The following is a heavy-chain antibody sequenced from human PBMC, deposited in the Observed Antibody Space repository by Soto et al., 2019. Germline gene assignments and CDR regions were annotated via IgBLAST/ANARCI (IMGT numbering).Heavy chain of an antibody. CDR3: AKDRGYSNPSECDY. CDR1: GFTFSTYS. Sequence: EVQLVESGGDLVRPGGSLRLSCAASGFTFSTYSMNWVRQAPGRGLEWVSSISSSSSFVYYADSVKGRFTISRDNAKNSLFLLTSSLRAEDTAVYYCAKDRGYSNPSECDYWGQGTLVAVSS. D-gene: IGHD4-4*01. V-gene: IGHV3-21*01. J-gene: IGHJ4*02. CDR2: ISSSSSFV.